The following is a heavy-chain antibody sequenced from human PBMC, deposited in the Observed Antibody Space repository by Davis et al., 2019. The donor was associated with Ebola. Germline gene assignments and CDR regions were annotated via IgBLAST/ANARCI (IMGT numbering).Heavy chain of an antibody. Sequence: GESLKISCAASGFTFSSYGMHWVRQAPGKGLEWVAVIWYDGSNKYYADSVKGRFTISRDNSKNTLYLQMNSLRAEDTAVYYCARDFLPYCSSTSCYPFDYWGQGTLVTVSS. D-gene: IGHD2-2*01. J-gene: IGHJ4*02. CDR3: ARDFLPYCSSTSCYPFDY. V-gene: IGHV3-33*08. CDR1: GFTFSSYG. CDR2: IWYDGSNK.